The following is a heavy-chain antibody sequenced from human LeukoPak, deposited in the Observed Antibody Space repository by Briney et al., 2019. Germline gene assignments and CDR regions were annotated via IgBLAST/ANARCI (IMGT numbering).Heavy chain of an antibody. J-gene: IGHJ3*02. CDR3: AKDRLGVTPDAFDI. CDR1: GFTFSSYV. CDR2: ISGSGDST. D-gene: IGHD3-3*01. V-gene: IGHV3-23*01. Sequence: GGSLRLSCAASGFTFSSYVMTWVRQAPGKSLEWVSGISGSGDSTYYADSVKGRFTISRDNSKNTLYLQMNSLRGEGTAVYYCAKDRLGVTPDAFDIWGQGTMVTVSS.